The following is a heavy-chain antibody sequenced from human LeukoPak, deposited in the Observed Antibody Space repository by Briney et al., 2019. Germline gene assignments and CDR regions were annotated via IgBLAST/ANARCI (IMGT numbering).Heavy chain of an antibody. CDR1: GFTFSSYA. D-gene: IGHD6-6*01. Sequence: GRSLRLSCAASGFTFSSYAMHWVRQAPGKGLEWVAVISYDGSNKYYADSVKGRFTISRDNSKNTLYLQMNSLRAEDTAVYYCARVWQGIAARPGDYWGQGTLVTVSS. CDR3: ARVWQGIAARPGDY. CDR2: ISYDGSNK. V-gene: IGHV3-30-3*01. J-gene: IGHJ4*02.